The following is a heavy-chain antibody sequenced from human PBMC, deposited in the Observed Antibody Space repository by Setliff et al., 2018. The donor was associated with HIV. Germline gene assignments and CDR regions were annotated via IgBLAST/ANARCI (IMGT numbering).Heavy chain of an antibody. Sequence: ASVKVSCKASGDTFNSHATSWVRQAPGQGLEWMGIINPSGSRTTYTKKFQGRVTMTRDTSASTAYMELISLRSEDTAVYYCARDLSRSADYGVFDSWGQGTPVTVSS. V-gene: IGHV1-46*02. CDR1: GDTFNSHA. D-gene: IGHD4-17*01. CDR2: INPSGSRT. J-gene: IGHJ4*02. CDR3: ARDLSRSADYGVFDS.